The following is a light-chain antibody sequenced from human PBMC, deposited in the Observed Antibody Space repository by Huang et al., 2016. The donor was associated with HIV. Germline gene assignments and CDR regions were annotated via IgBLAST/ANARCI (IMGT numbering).Light chain of an antibody. J-gene: IGKJ2*01. CDR2: GAS. V-gene: IGKV3-20*01. CDR1: QRISSSY. CDR3: QHYGNSRTST. Sequence: IVLTQSPGTLSLSPGERATLSCRASQRISSSYLAWHQQKPGQAPRLLVYGASSRATGIPDRFSGSGSGTDFTLTISRLEPEDFAVYYCQHYGNSRTSTFGQGTKLEI.